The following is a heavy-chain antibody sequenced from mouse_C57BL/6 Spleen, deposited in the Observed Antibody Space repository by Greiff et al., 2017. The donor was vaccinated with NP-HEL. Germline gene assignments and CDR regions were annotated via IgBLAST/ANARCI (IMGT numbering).Heavy chain of an antibody. CDR2: IFPGSGST. CDR1: GYTFTDYY. Sequence: VQLQQSGPELVKPGASVKISCKASGYTFTDYYINWVKQRPGQGLEWIGWIFPGSGSTYYNEKFKGKATLTVDKSSSTAYMLLSSLTSEDAAVDFCARDYYGSSENYAMDYWGQGTSVTVSS. CDR3: ARDYYGSSENYAMDY. D-gene: IGHD1-1*01. J-gene: IGHJ4*01. V-gene: IGHV1-75*01.